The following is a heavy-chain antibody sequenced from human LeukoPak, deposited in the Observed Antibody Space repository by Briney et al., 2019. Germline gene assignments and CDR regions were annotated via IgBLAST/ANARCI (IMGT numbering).Heavy chain of an antibody. CDR1: GYTFTGYY. J-gene: IGHJ4*02. V-gene: IGHV1-2*02. CDR3: ARDSNGGVPNDY. CDR2: INPNSGGT. Sequence: ASLKVSCKASGYTFTGYYMHWVRQAPGQGLEWMGWINPNSGGTNYAQKFQGRVTMTRDTSISTAYMELSRLRSDDTAVYYCARDSNGGVPNDYWGQGTLVTVSS. D-gene: IGHD3-16*01.